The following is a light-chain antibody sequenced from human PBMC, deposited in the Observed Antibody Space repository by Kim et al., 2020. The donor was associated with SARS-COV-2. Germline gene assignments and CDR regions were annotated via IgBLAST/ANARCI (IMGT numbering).Light chain of an antibody. J-gene: IGLJ3*02. CDR1: RLTIYY. CDR3: NSRDNNAKTWV. V-gene: IGLV3-19*01. Sequence: SSELIQDPAVSVALGQTVRITCQGDRLTIYYASWYQQKPGQAPLLVIYGKNNRPSGIPDRFSGSASGNTASLTITGAQAEDEDDYYCNSRDNNAKTWVFGGGTKVTVL. CDR2: GKN.